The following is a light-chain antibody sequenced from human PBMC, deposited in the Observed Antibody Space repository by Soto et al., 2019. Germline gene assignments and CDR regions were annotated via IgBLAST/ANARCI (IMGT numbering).Light chain of an antibody. Sequence: DIQMTQSPYSLSASVGDRVTITCQASQDIGNNLNWYQQKPGKAPNLLIYDASNLETGVPSRFSGGGSGRDFTFTISTLQPEDIATYYCQQYDNLPGYTFGQGTNLEIK. CDR1: QDIGNN. CDR3: QQYDNLPGYT. V-gene: IGKV1-33*01. J-gene: IGKJ2*01. CDR2: DAS.